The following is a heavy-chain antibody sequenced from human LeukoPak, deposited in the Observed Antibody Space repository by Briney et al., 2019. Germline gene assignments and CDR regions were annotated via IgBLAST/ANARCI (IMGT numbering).Heavy chain of an antibody. D-gene: IGHD2-2*01. CDR3: ARGVVPAAIIPLYYYYYYMDV. CDR2: ISGYNGNA. V-gene: IGHV1-18*01. CDR1: GYTFTNYA. Sequence: GASVKVSCKASGYTFTNYAISWVRQAPGQGLEWMGWISGYNGNANYAQRLQGRVTMTTDTSTSKAYMELRSLRSDDTAVHYCARGVVPAAIIPLYYYYYYMDVWGKGTTVTVSS. J-gene: IGHJ6*03.